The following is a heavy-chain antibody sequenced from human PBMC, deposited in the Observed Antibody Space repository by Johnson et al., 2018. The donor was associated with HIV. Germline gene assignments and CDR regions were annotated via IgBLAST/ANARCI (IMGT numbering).Heavy chain of an antibody. V-gene: IGHV3-7*01. Sequence: VQLVESGGGLVQPGGSLRLSCAASGFTFSTYWMSWVRQAPGKGLEWVANIKQDGSERYYVDSVKGRFTISRDNAKNSLYLQMNSLRAEDTAVYYCARPPGGAPLAMAFDNWGQGTMVTVSS. CDR2: IKQDGSER. CDR3: ARPPGGAPLAMAFDN. D-gene: IGHD3-10*01. J-gene: IGHJ3*02. CDR1: GFTFSTYW.